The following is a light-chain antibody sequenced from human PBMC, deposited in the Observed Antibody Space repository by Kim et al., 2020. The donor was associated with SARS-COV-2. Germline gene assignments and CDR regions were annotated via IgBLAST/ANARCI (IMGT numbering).Light chain of an antibody. Sequence: SYELTQPPSVSVSPGQTASITCSGDKLGDKYACWYQQKPGQSPVLVIYQDSKRPSGIPERFSGSNSGNTATLTISGTQAMDEADYHCQAWDSSTEVFGTG. V-gene: IGLV3-1*01. CDR3: QAWDSSTEV. J-gene: IGLJ1*01. CDR1: KLGDKY. CDR2: QDS.